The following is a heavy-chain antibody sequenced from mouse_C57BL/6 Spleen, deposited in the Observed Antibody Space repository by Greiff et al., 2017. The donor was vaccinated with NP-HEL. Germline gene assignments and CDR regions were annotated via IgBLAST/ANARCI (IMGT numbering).Heavy chain of an antibody. CDR2: IWSDGST. V-gene: IGHV2-6*03. CDR3: ARESYEDDGYVDY. J-gene: IGHJ2*01. Sequence: VKLVESGPGLVAPSQSLSITCTVSGFSLTSYGVHWVRQPPGKGLEWLVVIWSDGSTTYNSALKSILSNSKDNSKSQVFIKKNSLQTDDTAMYYGARESYEDDGYVDYWGQGTTLTVSS. CDR1: GFSLTSYG. D-gene: IGHD2-4*01.